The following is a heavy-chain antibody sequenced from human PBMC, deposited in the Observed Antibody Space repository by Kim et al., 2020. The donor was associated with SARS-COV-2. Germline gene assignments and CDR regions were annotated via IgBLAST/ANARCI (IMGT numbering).Heavy chain of an antibody. CDR1: GGSFSGYY. Sequence: SETLSLTCAVYGGSFSGYYWSWIRQPPGKGLEWIGEINHSGSTNYNPSLKSRVTISVDTSKNQFSLKLSSVTAADTAVYYCARAGRQWLGRPICYYFDYWGQGTLVTVSS. CDR3: ARAGRQWLGRPICYYFDY. J-gene: IGHJ4*02. V-gene: IGHV4-34*01. D-gene: IGHD6-19*01. CDR2: INHSGST.